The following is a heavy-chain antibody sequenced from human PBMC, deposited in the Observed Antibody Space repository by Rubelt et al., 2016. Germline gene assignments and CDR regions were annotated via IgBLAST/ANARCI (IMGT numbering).Heavy chain of an antibody. CDR1: GGSISSRGSY. CDR3: ARGTVYFDN. J-gene: IGHJ4*02. D-gene: IGHD3/OR15-3a*01. Sequence: QLQLRESGPGVLKPSETLSLTCTVSGGSISSRGSYWGWIRQSPGKGLEWIGSIHYDGNTYYKPSLKSRVTISADRSKNHLSLRLSSVTAADTAVYYCARGTVYFDNWGQGTLVTVSS. CDR2: IHYDGNT. V-gene: IGHV4-39*07.